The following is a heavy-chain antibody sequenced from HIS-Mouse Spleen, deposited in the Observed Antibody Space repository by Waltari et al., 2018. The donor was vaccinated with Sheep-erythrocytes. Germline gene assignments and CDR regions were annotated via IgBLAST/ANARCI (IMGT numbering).Heavy chain of an antibody. CDR3: ARHFGAYGGKVDY. V-gene: IGHV5-51*01. Sequence: PGKGLEWMGIIYPGDSDTRYSPSFQGQVTISADKSISTAYLQWSSLKASDNAMYYCARHFGAYGGKVDYWGQGTLVTVSS. J-gene: IGHJ4*02. CDR2: IYPGDSDT. D-gene: IGHD4-17*01.